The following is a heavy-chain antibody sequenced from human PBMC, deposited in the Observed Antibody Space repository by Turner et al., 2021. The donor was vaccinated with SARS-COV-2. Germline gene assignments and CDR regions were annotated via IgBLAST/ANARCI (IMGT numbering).Heavy chain of an antibody. Sequence: QVQLVQSGAEVKKPGASVKVSCKVSGYTLTELSMHWVRQAPGKGLEWMGGFDPEDGEKIYAQKFQGRVTMTEDTSTDTAYMELSSLRSEDTAVYYCATSNTIFGVVTNYYYYYGMDVWGQGTTVTVSS. CDR3: ATSNTIFGVVTNYYYYYGMDV. CDR1: GYTLTELS. CDR2: FDPEDGEK. J-gene: IGHJ6*02. V-gene: IGHV1-24*01. D-gene: IGHD3-3*01.